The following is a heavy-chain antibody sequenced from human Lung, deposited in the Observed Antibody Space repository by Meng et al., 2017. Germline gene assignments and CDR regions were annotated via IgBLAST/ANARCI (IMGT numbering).Heavy chain of an antibody. V-gene: IGHV1-2*06. CDR1: GYSFTCYY. J-gene: IGHJ4*02. CDR2: INPNSGDT. CDR3: ARGPGAVRSPYYFDY. D-gene: IGHD2-15*01. Sequence: QVQLVQAGAEVKNRGASVKVSCNASGYSFTCYYMHWVRQGPGKGLEWMGRINPNSGDTRYAQKFKGRVTMTRDTAISTAYMELSSLIFDDTAVYYCARGPGAVRSPYYFDYWGQGTLVTVSS.